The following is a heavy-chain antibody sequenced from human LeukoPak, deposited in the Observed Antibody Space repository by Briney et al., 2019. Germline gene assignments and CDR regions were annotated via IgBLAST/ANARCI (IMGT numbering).Heavy chain of an antibody. D-gene: IGHD6-19*01. J-gene: IGHJ4*02. CDR2: ISYDGSDK. Sequence: PGRSLRLSCAASRFTLSSYAMHWVRQAPGKGLEWVALISYDGSDKYYADSVKGRFTISRDNSKNTLYLQMNSLRAEDTAVYYCARAAGYFDYWGQGTLVTVSS. CDR3: ARAAGYFDY. V-gene: IGHV3-30-3*01. CDR1: RFTLSSYA.